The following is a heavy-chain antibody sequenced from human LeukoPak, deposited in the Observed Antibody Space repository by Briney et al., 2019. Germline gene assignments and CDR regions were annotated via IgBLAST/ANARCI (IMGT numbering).Heavy chain of an antibody. V-gene: IGHV4-59*01. CDR2: IYYSGST. CDR3: ARDRTYYYDSSGYEPAVWFDP. J-gene: IGHJ5*02. D-gene: IGHD3-22*01. CDR1: GGSMSSYY. Sequence: SETLSLTCTVSGGSMSSYYWSWIRQPPGKGLEWIGYIYYSGSTNYNPSLKSRVTISVDTSKNQFSLKLSSVTAADTAVYYCARDRTYYYDSSGYEPAVWFDPWGQGTLVTVSS.